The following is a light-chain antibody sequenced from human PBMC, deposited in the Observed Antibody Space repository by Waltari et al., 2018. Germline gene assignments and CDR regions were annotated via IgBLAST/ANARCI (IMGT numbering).Light chain of an antibody. CDR3: FQGTHWPPYT. CDR2: KVS. V-gene: IGKV2-30*01. Sequence: DVVLTQSPLSLPVTLGQPASISCRSSHSLVNTDGTTSWNWFHQRPVQSPRALIYKVSTRDSGVPDRFSGSGAVTDFTLRISRVEAEDVGLYFCFQGTHWPPYTFGQGTKLEIK. CDR1: HSLVNTDGTTS. J-gene: IGKJ2*01.